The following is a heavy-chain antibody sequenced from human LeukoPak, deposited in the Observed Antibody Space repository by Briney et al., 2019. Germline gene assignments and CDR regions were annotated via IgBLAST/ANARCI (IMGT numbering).Heavy chain of an antibody. CDR2: TYYMSKWYT. Sequence: SQTLSLTCAISGDSVSTNNVAWNWIRQSPSRGLEWLGRTYYMSKWYTDCAVSVISRISITADTSKNQFSLQLHSLTPEDTAVYYCARDRRNMVRGVFDYWGRGVLVTVSS. V-gene: IGHV6-1*01. CDR1: GDSVSTNNVA. J-gene: IGHJ4*02. CDR3: ARDRRNMVRGVFDY. D-gene: IGHD3-10*01.